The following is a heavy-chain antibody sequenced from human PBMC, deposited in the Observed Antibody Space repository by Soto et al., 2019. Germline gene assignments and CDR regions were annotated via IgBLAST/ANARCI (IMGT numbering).Heavy chain of an antibody. J-gene: IGHJ4*02. Sequence: EVELVESGGGLVQPGGSLRLSCAASGFIFKSYGMNWVRQAPGKGLEWISYISGSGDHTYYAQSVQGRFTISRDNSKDTLSVQMNSLRVEDTAVYFCSKSVNDYSTYYFNYWGQGILVTVSS. D-gene: IGHD4-4*01. CDR3: SKSVNDYSTYYFNY. V-gene: IGHV3-23*04. CDR1: GFIFKSYG. CDR2: ISGSGDHT.